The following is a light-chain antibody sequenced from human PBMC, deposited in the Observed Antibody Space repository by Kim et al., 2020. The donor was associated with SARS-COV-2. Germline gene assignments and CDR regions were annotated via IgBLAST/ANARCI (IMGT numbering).Light chain of an antibody. Sequence: TNSCTGSNANMGGGDDVHWYRQVQGPAPNLLISGNKYRASAVPDRFSGSKSGTSASLAITGLQAEDEADYYCQSYDSNVNGSYVVFGGGTQLTVL. CDR3: QSYDSNVNGSYVV. V-gene: IGLV1-40*01. J-gene: IGLJ2*01. CDR2: GNK. CDR1: NANMGGGDD.